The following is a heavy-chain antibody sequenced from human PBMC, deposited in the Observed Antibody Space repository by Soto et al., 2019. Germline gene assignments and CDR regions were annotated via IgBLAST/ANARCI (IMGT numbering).Heavy chain of an antibody. CDR1: GGSISSYY. J-gene: IGHJ4*02. CDR2: IYYSGST. Sequence: PSETLSLTCTVSGGSISSYYWSWIRQPPGKGLEWIGYIYYSGSTNYNPSLKSRVTISVDTSKNQFSLKLSSVTAADTAVYYCARASVGYSYGYFDYWGQGTLVTVS. V-gene: IGHV4-59*01. D-gene: IGHD5-18*01. CDR3: ARASVGYSYGYFDY.